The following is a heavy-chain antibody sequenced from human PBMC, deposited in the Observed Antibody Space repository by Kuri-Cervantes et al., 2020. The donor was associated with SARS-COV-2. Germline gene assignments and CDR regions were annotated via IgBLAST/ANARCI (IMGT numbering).Heavy chain of an antibody. Sequence: GESLKISCAASGFTFSSYWMHWVRQAPGKGLVWVSRINSDGSSTSYADSVKGRFTISRDNAKNTLYLQMNGLRAEDTAVYYCATLDGMDVWGQGTTVTVSS. CDR1: GFTFSSYW. CDR3: ATLDGMDV. CDR2: INSDGSST. V-gene: IGHV3-74*01. J-gene: IGHJ6*02.